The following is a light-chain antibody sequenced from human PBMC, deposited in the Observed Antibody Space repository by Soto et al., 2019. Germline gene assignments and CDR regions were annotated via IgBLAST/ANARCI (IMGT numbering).Light chain of an antibody. CDR3: QQSYTMPLT. J-gene: IGKJ4*01. CDR1: QSMSTY. Sequence: DIQLTQSPSSLSASVGDRVTITCRASQSMSTYLNWYQQKPGKAPKLLIYAASNLESGVPSRFSGSRSGTDFTLTISSLQPEDFATYYCQQSYTMPLTFGGGTKVEIK. CDR2: AAS. V-gene: IGKV1-39*01.